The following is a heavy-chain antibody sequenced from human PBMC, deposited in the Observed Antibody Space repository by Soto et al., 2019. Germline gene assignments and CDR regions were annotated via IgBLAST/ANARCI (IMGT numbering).Heavy chain of an antibody. CDR1: GFTFSSYA. J-gene: IGHJ4*02. V-gene: IGHV3-23*01. Sequence: PGGSLRLSCAASGFTFSSYAMSWVRQAPGKGLEWVSAISGSGGSTYYADSVKGRFTISRDNSKNTLYLQMNSLRAEDTAVYYCAKDNARIQLWLQGFDYWGQGTLVTVSS. D-gene: IGHD5-18*01. CDR2: ISGSGGST. CDR3: AKDNARIQLWLQGFDY.